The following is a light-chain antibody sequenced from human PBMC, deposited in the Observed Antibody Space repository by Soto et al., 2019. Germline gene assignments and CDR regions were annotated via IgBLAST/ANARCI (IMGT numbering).Light chain of an antibody. CDR3: LQDYGYPFP. Sequence: AIQMTQSPSSLSASVGDRVTITCRASQGIRNDLGWYQQKPGKAPKLLIYAASSLQSGVPSRFSGSGSGTDFALTSSSLQPEDFATYYCLQDYGYPFPVGGGTKVEIK. CDR1: QGIRND. CDR2: AAS. J-gene: IGKJ4*01. V-gene: IGKV1-6*01.